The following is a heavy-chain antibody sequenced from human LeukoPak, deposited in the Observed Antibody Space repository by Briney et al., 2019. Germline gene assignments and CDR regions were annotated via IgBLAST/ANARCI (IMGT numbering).Heavy chain of an antibody. CDR3: ARVGDYSGSYYSPPPFDY. Sequence: ASVKVSCKASGYTFTSYAMHWVRQAPGQRLEWMGWINAGNGNTKYSQEFQGGVTITRDTSASTAYMELSSLRSEDMAVYYCARVGDYSGSYYSPPPFDYWGQGTLVTVSS. D-gene: IGHD1-26*01. CDR2: INAGNGNT. V-gene: IGHV1-3*03. J-gene: IGHJ4*02. CDR1: GYTFTSYA.